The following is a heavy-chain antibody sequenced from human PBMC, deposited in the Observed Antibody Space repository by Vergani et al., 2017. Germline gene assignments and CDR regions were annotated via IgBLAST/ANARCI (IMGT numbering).Heavy chain of an antibody. D-gene: IGHD6-13*01. CDR3: ATLPLQTQQQVTS. CDR1: GFTFTDAW. Sequence: EVQLVESGGGLVKSGGSLRLSCVASGFTFTDAWMSWVRQAPGKGLEWIGHIRNKARSYTTEYSASVKGRFTISRDDSRNSLYLQMNSLKTEDTAVYYCATLPLQTQQQVTSWGQGTLVTVSS. J-gene: IGHJ5*02. V-gene: IGHV3-72*01. CDR2: IRNKARSYTT.